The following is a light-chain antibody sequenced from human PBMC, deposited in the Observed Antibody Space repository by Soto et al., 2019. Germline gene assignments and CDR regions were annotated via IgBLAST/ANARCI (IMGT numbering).Light chain of an antibody. Sequence: QSALTQPASVSASPGQSITISCTGNSSNVGTYDLVSWYQHHPDKAPKLIIYEGTKRPSGISSRFSGSKSGNTASLTISGLQAEDDADYYCCSFAVGAAVVFGGGTKLTVL. J-gene: IGLJ2*01. V-gene: IGLV2-23*01. CDR2: EGT. CDR3: CSFAVGAAVV. CDR1: SSNVGTYDL.